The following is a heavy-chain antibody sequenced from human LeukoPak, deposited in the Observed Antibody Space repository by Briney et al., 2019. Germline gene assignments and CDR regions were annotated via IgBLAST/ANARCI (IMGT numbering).Heavy chain of an antibody. J-gene: IGHJ4*02. CDR1: GGSISSYY. CDR3: ARHTIYYDSTTFDY. V-gene: IGHV4-59*08. Sequence: SETLSLTCTVSGGSISSYYWSWIRQPPGKGLEWIGYIYYSGSTNYNPSLKSRVTISVDTSKNQFSLKLSSVTAADTAVYYCARHTIYYDSTTFDYWGQGTLVTVSS. D-gene: IGHD3-22*01. CDR2: IYYSGST.